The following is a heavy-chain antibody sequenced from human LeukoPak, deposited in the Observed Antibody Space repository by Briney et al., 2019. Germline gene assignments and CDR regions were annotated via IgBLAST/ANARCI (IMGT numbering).Heavy chain of an antibody. Sequence: GGSLRLSCAASGFAFSGYWMAWVRQAPGRGLEWVAHINQDGSAKNYVDPVKGRFTISRDNAKHSVYLQLDTLRAEDKAVYFCARDDYLGYWGQGTLVTVSS. CDR1: GFAFSGYW. V-gene: IGHV3-7*05. CDR2: INQDGSAK. D-gene: IGHD3-16*01. J-gene: IGHJ4*02. CDR3: ARDDYLGY.